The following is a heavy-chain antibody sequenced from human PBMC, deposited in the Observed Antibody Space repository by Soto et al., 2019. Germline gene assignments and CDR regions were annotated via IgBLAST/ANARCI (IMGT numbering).Heavy chain of an antibody. CDR3: ARTSGYCLYDY. J-gene: IGHJ4*02. V-gene: IGHV1-3*01. Sequence: QVQLVQSGAEVKKPGASVKVSCKASGYTFTSYAMHWVRQAPGQRLEWMGWINAGNGNTKYSQKFQGRVTITRDTSASTAYMELSSLISDDTAVYYGARTSGYCLYDYWGQGTLVTVSS. CDR2: INAGNGNT. CDR1: GYTFTSYA. D-gene: IGHD3-3*01.